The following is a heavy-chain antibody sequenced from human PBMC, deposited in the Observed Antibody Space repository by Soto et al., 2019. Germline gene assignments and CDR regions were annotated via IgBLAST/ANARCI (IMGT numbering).Heavy chain of an antibody. D-gene: IGHD2-15*01. Sequence: QVQLVESGGGVVQPGRSLRLSCAASGFTFSSYGMHWVRQAPGKGLEWVAVIWYDGINKYYADSVKGRFTISRDNSKNTLYLQMNSLRAEDTAVYYCARDYCSGGSCYLSFYFDYWGQGTLVTVSS. CDR2: IWYDGINK. V-gene: IGHV3-33*01. CDR3: ARDYCSGGSCYLSFYFDY. CDR1: GFTFSSYG. J-gene: IGHJ4*02.